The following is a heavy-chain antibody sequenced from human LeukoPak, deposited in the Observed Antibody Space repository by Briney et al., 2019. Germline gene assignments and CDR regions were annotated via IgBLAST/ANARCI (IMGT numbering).Heavy chain of an antibody. CDR2: INHSGST. J-gene: IGHJ4*02. V-gene: IGHV4-34*01. D-gene: IGHD5-18*01. CDR1: GGSFSGYY. Sequence: SETLSLTCAVYGGSFSGYYWSWIRQPPGKGLEWIGEINHSGSTNYNPSLKSRVTISVDTSKNQFSLKLSSVTAADTAVYHCARGGYSYGHRIDYWGQGTLVTVSS. CDR3: ARGGYSYGHRIDY.